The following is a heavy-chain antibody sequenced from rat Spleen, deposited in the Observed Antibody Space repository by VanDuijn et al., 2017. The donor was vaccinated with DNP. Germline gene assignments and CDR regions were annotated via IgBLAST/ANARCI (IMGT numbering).Heavy chain of an antibody. CDR1: GFTFSDYY. CDR2: ITSSGGYT. CDR3: TTDFERGY. V-gene: IGHV5-27*01. Sequence: EVQLVESGGGLVQPGRSLKLSCAASGFTFSDYYMSWVRQTPTMGLEWVASITSSGGYTYYPDSVKGRFTISRDNAKSTLYLQMDRLRSEDTATYYCTTDFERGYWGQGVMVTVSA. D-gene: IGHD1-11*01. J-gene: IGHJ2*01.